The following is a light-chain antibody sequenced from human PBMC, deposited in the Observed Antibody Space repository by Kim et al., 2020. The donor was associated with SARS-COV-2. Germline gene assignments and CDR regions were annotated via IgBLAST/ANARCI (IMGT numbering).Light chain of an antibody. CDR3: QQYGSSPLLT. CDR1: QSVSSSY. CDR2: GAS. V-gene: IGKV3-20*01. Sequence: EIVLTQSPGTLSLSPGERATLSCRASQSVSSSYLAWYQQKSGQAPRLLIYGASSRATGIPDRFSGSGSGTDFTLTISRLEPEDFAVYYCQQYGSSPLLTFGGGTKLEI. J-gene: IGKJ4*01.